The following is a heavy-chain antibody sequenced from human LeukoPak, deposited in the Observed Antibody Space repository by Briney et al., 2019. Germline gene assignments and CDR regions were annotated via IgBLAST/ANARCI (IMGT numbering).Heavy chain of an antibody. CDR3: ADFGSGSYCFDY. Sequence: PGGSLRLSCAASGFTFSDYYMSWIRQAPGKGLEWVSYISSSGSIIYYADSVKGRFTISRDNSKNTLYLQMDSLRAEDTAIYYCADFGSGSYCFDYWGQGTLVTVSS. CDR2: ISSSGSII. V-gene: IGHV3-11*01. D-gene: IGHD3-10*01. J-gene: IGHJ4*02. CDR1: GFTFSDYY.